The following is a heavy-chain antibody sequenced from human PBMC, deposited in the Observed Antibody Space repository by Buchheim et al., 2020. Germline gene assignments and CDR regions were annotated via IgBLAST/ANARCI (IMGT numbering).Heavy chain of an antibody. D-gene: IGHD3-22*01. CDR2: IYYSGST. V-gene: IGHV4-59*01. CDR1: GGSISSYY. Sequence: QVQLQESGPGLVKPSETLSLTCTVSGGSISSYYWSWIRQPPGKGLEWIGYIYYSGSTNYNPSLKSRVTISVDTSKNPFSLKLSSVTAADTAVYYCARDYYDSSGYKKYNWFDPWGQGTL. J-gene: IGHJ5*02. CDR3: ARDYYDSSGYKKYNWFDP.